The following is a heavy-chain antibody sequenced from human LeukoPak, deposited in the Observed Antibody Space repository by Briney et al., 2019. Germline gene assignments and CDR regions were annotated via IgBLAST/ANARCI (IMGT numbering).Heavy chain of an antibody. J-gene: IGHJ5*02. Sequence: GGSLRLSCAASGFTFSNYWMSWVRQAPGKGLEWVANIKQDGGEAYNVDSVKGRFTISRDNAKNSLSLQMNTPRAEDTAVYSCARGADGVSSNSRGWFDPWGQGTLVTVSS. V-gene: IGHV3-7*01. CDR3: ARGADGVSSNSRGWFDP. CDR2: IKQDGGEA. CDR1: GFTFSNYW. D-gene: IGHD2-15*01.